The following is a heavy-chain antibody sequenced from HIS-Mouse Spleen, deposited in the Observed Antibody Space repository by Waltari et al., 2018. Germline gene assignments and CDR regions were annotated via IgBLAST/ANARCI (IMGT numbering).Heavy chain of an antibody. CDR2: INHSGST. D-gene: IGHD6-19*01. CDR1: GGSFSGYY. J-gene: IGHJ4*02. Sequence: QVQLQQWGAGLLKPSETLSLTCAVYGGSFSGYYWSWIRQPPGKGLEWIGEINHSGSTNYNPSRKSRVTISVDTSKNQFSLKLSSVTAADTAVYYCARGEERRYSSGWYYWGQGTLVTVSS. V-gene: IGHV4-34*01. CDR3: ARGEERRYSSGWYY.